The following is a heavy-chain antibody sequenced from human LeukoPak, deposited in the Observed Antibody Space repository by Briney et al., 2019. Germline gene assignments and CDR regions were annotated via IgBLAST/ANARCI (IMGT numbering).Heavy chain of an antibody. CDR3: AKSHSVAQRGYFDY. Sequence: GGSLRLSCAASGFTFTTDAMSWVRQAPGKGLEWGSTVANSGVDTYYADSVRGRFTISRHNSRNTVYLQINSLRAQDTAVYYCAKSHSVAQRGYFDYWGQGTLVTVSS. D-gene: IGHD4-23*01. CDR2: VANSGVDT. CDR1: GFTFTTDA. J-gene: IGHJ4*02. V-gene: IGHV3-23*01.